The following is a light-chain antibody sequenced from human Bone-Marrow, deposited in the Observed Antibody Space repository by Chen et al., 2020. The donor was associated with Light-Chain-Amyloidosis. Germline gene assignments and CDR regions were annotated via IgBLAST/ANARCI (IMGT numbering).Light chain of an antibody. CDR1: QTVGGRY. V-gene: IGKV3-20*01. J-gene: IGKJ2*01. Sequence: ETVLTQSPGTLSLSPGESATLSCRASQTVGGRYLAWYQQKPGQSPRLLIHGASSRATGIPDRFSGSRSGTDFTLSISRLEPEDFAVYYCHQYVTPPYTFGQGTKLEIK. CDR3: HQYVTPPYT. CDR2: GAS.